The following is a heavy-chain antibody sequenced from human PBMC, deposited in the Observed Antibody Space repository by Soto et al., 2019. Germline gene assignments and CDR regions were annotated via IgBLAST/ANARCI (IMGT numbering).Heavy chain of an antibody. CDR3: AKVGEEDYYDSSGYFDY. V-gene: IGHV3-23*01. Sequence: GGSLRLSCAAYGFTFSNQAMTGVRQGPGKRLEWVSSVSGSGGFTYYADSVKGRCTISRDNSKNTLYLQMNSLRAEDTAIYYCAKVGEEDYYDSSGYFDYWGQGTLVTVSS. CDR2: VSGSGGFT. J-gene: IGHJ4*02. D-gene: IGHD3-22*01. CDR1: GFTFSNQA.